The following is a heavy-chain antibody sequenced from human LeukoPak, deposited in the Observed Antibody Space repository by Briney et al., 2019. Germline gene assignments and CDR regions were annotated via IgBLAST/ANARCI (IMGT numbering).Heavy chain of an antibody. V-gene: IGHV1-69*04. J-gene: IGHJ4*02. D-gene: IGHD2-21*02. Sequence: GASVKVSCKASGGTFSSCAISWVRQAPGQGLEWMGRIIPILGIANYAQKFQGRVTITADKSTSTAYMELSSLRSEDTAVYYCAPQSAYCGGDCYWGQGTLVTVSS. CDR2: IIPILGIA. CDR3: APQSAYCGGDCY. CDR1: GGTFSSCA.